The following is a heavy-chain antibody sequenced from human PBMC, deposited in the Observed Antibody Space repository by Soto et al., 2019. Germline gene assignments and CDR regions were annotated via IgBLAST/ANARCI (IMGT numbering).Heavy chain of an antibody. CDR1: GYSFTSYW. D-gene: IGHD2-15*01. CDR3: ARRIGYCSSGSCLSFFGLDY. V-gene: IGHV5-51*01. J-gene: IGHJ4*01. CDR2: IYPGDSDT. Sequence: PGESLKISCKGSGYSFTSYWIGWVRQMPGKGLEWMGIIYPGDSDTRYRPSFQGQVTISADKSISTAYLQRNSLKASDTAIYYWARRIGYCSSGSCLSFFGLDYWGQGTLVTVSS.